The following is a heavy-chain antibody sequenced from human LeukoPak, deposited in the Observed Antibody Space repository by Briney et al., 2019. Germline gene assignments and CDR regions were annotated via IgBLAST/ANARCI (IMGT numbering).Heavy chain of an antibody. CDR3: ARHPGYYDSSGYYVSAFDI. D-gene: IGHD3-22*01. V-gene: IGHV4-39*01. CDR2: IYYSGST. CDR1: GASISSSSYY. Sequence: SETLSLTCTVSGASISSSSYYWGWIRQSPGKGLEWIGSIYYSGSTYFNPSLKSRVTMSVDTSKNHFSLKLTSVTAADTAVYYCARHPGYYDSSGYYVSAFDIWGRGTMVTVSS. J-gene: IGHJ3*02.